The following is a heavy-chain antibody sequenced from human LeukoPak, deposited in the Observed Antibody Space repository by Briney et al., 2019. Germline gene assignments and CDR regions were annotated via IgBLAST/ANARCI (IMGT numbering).Heavy chain of an antibody. CDR3: ARVNGWFHFDY. J-gene: IGHJ4*02. D-gene: IGHD6-19*01. CDR2: IYSGGST. CDR1: GFTVSSNY. V-gene: IGHV3-66*01. Sequence: GGSPRLSCAASGFTVSSNYMSWVRQAPGKGLEWVSVIYSGGSTYYADSVKGRFTISRDNSKNTLYLQMNSLRAEDTAVYYCARVNGWFHFDYWGQGTLVTVSS.